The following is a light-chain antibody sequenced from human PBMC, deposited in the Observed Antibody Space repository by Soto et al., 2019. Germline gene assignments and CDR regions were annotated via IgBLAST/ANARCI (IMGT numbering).Light chain of an antibody. Sequence: QSVLTQPASVSGSPGQSITISCTGTSSDVGGYNYVSWYQQHPGKAPKLMIYEVSNRPSGVSNRFSGSKSGNTASLTISGLHYEYEADYYCSSYTTAITLVFGGGTKLTVL. CDR1: SSDVGGYNY. CDR2: EVS. CDR3: SSYTTAITLV. V-gene: IGLV2-14*01. J-gene: IGLJ3*02.